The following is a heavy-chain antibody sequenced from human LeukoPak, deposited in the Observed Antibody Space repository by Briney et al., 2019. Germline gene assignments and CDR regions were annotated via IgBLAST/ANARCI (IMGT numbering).Heavy chain of an antibody. V-gene: IGHV3-30*02. D-gene: IGHD3-9*01. J-gene: IGHJ4*02. Sequence: GGSLRLSCAASGFTFSDYGMHWVRQAPGKGLEWLAFIRYDGTNKYYADSVKGRFTISRDNAKNTLYLQMNSLRAEDTAVYYCAREDYDILTYTGWGQGTLVTVSS. CDR3: AREDYDILTYTG. CDR1: GFTFSDYG. CDR2: IRYDGTNK.